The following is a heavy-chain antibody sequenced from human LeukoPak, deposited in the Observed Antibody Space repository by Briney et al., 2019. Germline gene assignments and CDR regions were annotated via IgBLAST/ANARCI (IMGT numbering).Heavy chain of an antibody. CDR2: ISRNVGST. Sequence: GRSLTSFLAASAFTFSSYARHWVRQAPGKGLEYVSAISRNVGSTYYANSVKGRFTISRDNSKNTLYLQMGSLRAEDMAVYYCARGGYCTKRVCYYADYRRYYRGQGTLVTVSS. J-gene: IGHJ4*02. CDR3: ARGGYCTKRVCYYADYRRYY. D-gene: IGHD2-8*01. CDR1: AFTFSSYA. V-gene: IGHV3-64*01.